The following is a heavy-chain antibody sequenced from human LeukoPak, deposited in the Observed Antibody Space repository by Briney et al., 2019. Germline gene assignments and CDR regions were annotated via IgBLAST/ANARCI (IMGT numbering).Heavy chain of an antibody. V-gene: IGHV1-8*01. J-gene: IGHJ4*02. Sequence: GASVKVSCKASGYTFTSYDISWVRQATGQGLERMGWMNPNSGNTGYAQKFQGRVTMTRNTSISTAYMELSSLRSEDTAVYYCLSSPGDGTFDYWGQGTLVTVSS. CDR2: MNPNSGNT. D-gene: IGHD2-15*01. CDR3: LSSPGDGTFDY. CDR1: GYTFTSYD.